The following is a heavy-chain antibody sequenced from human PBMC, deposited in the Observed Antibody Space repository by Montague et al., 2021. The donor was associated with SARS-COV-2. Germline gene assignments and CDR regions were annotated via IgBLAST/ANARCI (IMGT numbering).Heavy chain of an antibody. J-gene: IGHJ4*02. V-gene: IGHV4-59*01. CDR3: ARAPIYRSSWYAYFDY. CDR1: GDSMNNYY. Sequence: TLSLTCTVSGDSMNNYYWSWIRQPPGKGLEWIGYINYSGSTHYNPSLXSRVTLSKDTSKNQFSLRLTSVTAADTAMYFCARAPIYRSSWYAYFDYWGQGTLVTVSS. CDR2: INYSGST. D-gene: IGHD6-13*01.